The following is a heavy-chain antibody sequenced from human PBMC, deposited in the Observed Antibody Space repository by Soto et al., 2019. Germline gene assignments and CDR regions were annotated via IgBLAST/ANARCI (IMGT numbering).Heavy chain of an antibody. CDR1: GGSISSSSYS. Sequence: SETLSLTCTVSGGSISSSSYSWSWIRQPPGKGLEWIGYIYHSGSTYYNPSLKSRVTISVDRSKNQFSLKLSSVTAADTAVYYCARNGGGSYWYFDLWGRGTLVTVSS. J-gene: IGHJ2*01. CDR3: ARNGGGSYWYFDL. CDR2: IYHSGST. V-gene: IGHV4-30-2*01. D-gene: IGHD1-1*01.